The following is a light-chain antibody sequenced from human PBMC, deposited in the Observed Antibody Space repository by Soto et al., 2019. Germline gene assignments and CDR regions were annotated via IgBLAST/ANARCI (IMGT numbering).Light chain of an antibody. CDR1: QSISSW. J-gene: IGKJ1*01. CDR2: KAS. V-gene: IGKV1-5*03. Sequence: DIQMTQSPSTLSASVGDRVTITCRASQSISSWLAWYQQKPGKAPKLLIYKASSFESGVPSRFSGSGSGTDFTLTISSLQPDDFATYYDQQYNSYSWTFGQGTKVEIK. CDR3: QQYNSYSWT.